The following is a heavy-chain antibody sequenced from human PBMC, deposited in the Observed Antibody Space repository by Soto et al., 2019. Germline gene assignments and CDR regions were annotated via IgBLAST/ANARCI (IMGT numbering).Heavy chain of an antibody. V-gene: IGHV3-30*18. CDR3: AKGELRLGELSLLDY. CDR2: ISYDGSNK. J-gene: IGHJ4*02. Sequence: QVQLVESGGGVVQPGRSLRLSCAASGFTFSSYGMHWVRQAPGKGLEWVAVISYDGSNKYYADSVKGRFTISRDNSKNTLYLQMNSLRAEDTAVYYCAKGELRLGELSLLDYWGQGTLVTVSS. D-gene: IGHD3-16*02. CDR1: GFTFSSYG.